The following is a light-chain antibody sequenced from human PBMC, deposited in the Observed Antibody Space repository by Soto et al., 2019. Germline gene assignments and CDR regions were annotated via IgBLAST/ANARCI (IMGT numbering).Light chain of an antibody. CDR3: LQDFNYPWT. Sequence: AIQMTQSPYSLSASVGDRVTITCRTSQDIRNDLGWYQQKPGKTPKLLIFAASSLQSGVPSRFSGSGSGTDFTLTISSLQPEDFATYYCLQDFNYPWTFGQGIKVEIE. CDR2: AAS. V-gene: IGKV1-6*01. J-gene: IGKJ1*01. CDR1: QDIRND.